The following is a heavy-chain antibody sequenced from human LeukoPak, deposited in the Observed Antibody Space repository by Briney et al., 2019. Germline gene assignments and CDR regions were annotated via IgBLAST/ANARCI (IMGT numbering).Heavy chain of an antibody. Sequence: ASVKVSCKASGYTFTSYDFNWVRQATGQRPEWMGWMSPNSGDTGYAQKFQDRVTMTRNTSISTAYMELSSLRADDTAVYYCARGPPNWGYDYWGPGTLVTVSS. CDR2: MSPNSGDT. CDR3: ARGPPNWGYDY. D-gene: IGHD7-27*01. V-gene: IGHV1-8*01. J-gene: IGHJ4*02. CDR1: GYTFTSYD.